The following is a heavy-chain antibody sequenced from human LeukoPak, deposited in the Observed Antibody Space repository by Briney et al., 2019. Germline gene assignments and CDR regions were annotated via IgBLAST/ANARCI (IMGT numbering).Heavy chain of an antibody. Sequence: GGSLKLSCAASGFTFSDSAVHWARQASGKGLEWVGRIRSKANSYATAYAASVKGRFTISRDDSKNTLYLQMNSLRAEDTAVYYCAKFDNGILTGYYSLAFDYWGQGTLVTVSS. D-gene: IGHD3-9*01. J-gene: IGHJ4*02. CDR2: IRSKANSYAT. V-gene: IGHV3-73*01. CDR3: AKFDNGILTGYYSLAFDY. CDR1: GFTFSDSA.